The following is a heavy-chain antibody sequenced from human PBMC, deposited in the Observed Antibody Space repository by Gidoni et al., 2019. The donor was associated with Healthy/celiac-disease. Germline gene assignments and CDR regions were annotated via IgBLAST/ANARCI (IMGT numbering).Heavy chain of an antibody. D-gene: IGHD5-12*01. V-gene: IGHV3-23*01. CDR3: AKASGYDWGGCDY. CDR1: GFTFSSYA. Sequence: EVQLLESGGGLVQPGGSLRLSCAASGFTFSSYAMSWVRQAPGTGLEWVSAISGSGGSTYYADSVKGRFTISRDNSKNTLYLQMNSLRAEDTAVYYCAKASGYDWGGCDYWGQGTLVTVSS. J-gene: IGHJ4*02. CDR2: ISGSGGST.